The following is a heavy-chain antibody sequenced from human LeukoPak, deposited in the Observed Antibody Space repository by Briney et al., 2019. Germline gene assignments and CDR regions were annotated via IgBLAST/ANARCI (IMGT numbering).Heavy chain of an antibody. J-gene: IGHJ4*02. V-gene: IGHV3-23*01. CDR2: ISGSGGST. CDR1: GFTFSSYA. Sequence: GGSLRLSCAASGFTFSSYAMSWVRQAPGKGLEWVSAISGSGGSTYYADSVKGRFTISRDNSKNTLYLQMNSLRAEDTAVYYCAKDTIPLMYRHYYFDYWGQGTLVTVSS. CDR3: AKDTIPLMYRHYYFDY. D-gene: IGHD1-1*01.